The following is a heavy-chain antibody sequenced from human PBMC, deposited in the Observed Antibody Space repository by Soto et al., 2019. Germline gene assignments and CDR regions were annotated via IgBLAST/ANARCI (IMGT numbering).Heavy chain of an antibody. V-gene: IGHV3-74*01. CDR3: PRPCNRPNCYGMEV. J-gene: IGHJ6*02. Sequence: GGSLRLSCEASGFTFKNYWMHWVRQAPGKGLVWVSRINSDGSNRRYADSVQGRFTISRDNAKNTLFLQMNSLRAADTAVYFCPRPCNRPNCYGMEVWGQEAKVRVSS. CDR2: INSDGSNR. CDR1: GFTFKNYW. D-gene: IGHD6-6*01.